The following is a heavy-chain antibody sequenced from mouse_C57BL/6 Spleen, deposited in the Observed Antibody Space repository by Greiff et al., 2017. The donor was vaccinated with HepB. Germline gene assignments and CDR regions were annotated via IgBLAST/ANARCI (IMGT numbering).Heavy chain of an antibody. D-gene: IGHD1-2*01. CDR3: ERSLLRVSYYFDY. CDR2: INPSSGYT. Sequence: VQLQQSGAELAKPGASVKLSCKASGYTFTSYWMHWVKQRPGQGLEWIGYINPSSGYTKYNQKFKDKATLTADKSSSTADMQLSSLTYEDSAVYYCERSLLRVSYYFDYWGQGTTLTVSS. CDR1: GYTFTSYW. V-gene: IGHV1-7*01. J-gene: IGHJ2*01.